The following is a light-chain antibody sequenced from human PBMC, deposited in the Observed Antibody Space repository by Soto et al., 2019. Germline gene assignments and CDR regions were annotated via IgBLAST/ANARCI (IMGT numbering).Light chain of an antibody. V-gene: IGKV1-39*01. CDR2: SAS. CDR1: ETISQY. Sequence: IHMTQSPSALSASVGYSFTISCRASETISQYLNWYQQKPGKAPKLLIYSASKLQSGVPARSSGSGSGTDFTLTITSLQSEDFATYYCQQSSSNPLTFGGGTKVDIK. CDR3: QQSSSNPLT. J-gene: IGKJ4*01.